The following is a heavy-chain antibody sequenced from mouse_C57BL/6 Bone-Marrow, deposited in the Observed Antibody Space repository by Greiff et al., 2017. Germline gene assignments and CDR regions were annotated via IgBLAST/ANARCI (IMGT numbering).Heavy chain of an antibody. CDR2: INSDGGST. CDR3: ATRGYDYDWFAY. J-gene: IGHJ3*01. CDR1: EYEFPSHD. D-gene: IGHD2-4*01. V-gene: IGHV5-2*01. Sequence: EVMLVESGGGLVQPGASLKLSCESNEYEFPSHDMSWVRKTPEKRLELVAAINSDGGSTYYPDTMERRFIISRDNTKKTLYLQMSSLRSEDTALYYCATRGYDYDWFAYWGQGTLVTVSA.